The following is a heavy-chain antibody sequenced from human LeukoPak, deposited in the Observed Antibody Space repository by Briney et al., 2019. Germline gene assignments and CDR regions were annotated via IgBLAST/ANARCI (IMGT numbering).Heavy chain of an antibody. CDR1: GFTFINYG. CDR3: AKDLLGVAAGNY. D-gene: IGHD6-13*01. V-gene: IGHV3-23*01. J-gene: IGHJ4*02. Sequence: PGGSLRLSCAASGFTFINYGMSWVRQAPGKGLEWVSGISGSGGDTYYADSVKGRFTISRDNSKSTLYLQMNSLRAEDTAVYSCAKDLLGVAAGNYWGQGTLVTVSS. CDR2: ISGSGGDT.